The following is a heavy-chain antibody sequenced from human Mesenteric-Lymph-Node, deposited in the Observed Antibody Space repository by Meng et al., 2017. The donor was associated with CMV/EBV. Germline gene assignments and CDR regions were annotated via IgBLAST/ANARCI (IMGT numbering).Heavy chain of an antibody. CDR3: ARTERVLLWCGEQREGFDP. Sequence: ASVQDTCKTSGYTFTDYYIYRVRQAPGHGLEWMGGINPNNGGIKYAQKSQRRVTMTRDTSISTAYMELSSLRSDDTAVYYCARTERVLLWCGEQREGFDPWGQGTLVTVSS. D-gene: IGHD3-10*01. V-gene: IGHV1-2*02. CDR1: GYTFTDYY. J-gene: IGHJ5*02. CDR2: INPNNGGI.